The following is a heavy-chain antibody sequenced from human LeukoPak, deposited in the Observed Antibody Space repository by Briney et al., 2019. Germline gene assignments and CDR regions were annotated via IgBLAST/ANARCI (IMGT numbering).Heavy chain of an antibody. Sequence: GGSLRLSCAASGFTFSGYGMSWVRQAPGKGLKWVSAISGSGGQTYYADSVKGRFTISRDNSKNTLYLQMNSLRAEDTAVYYCAKEEWLLAVYFDYWGQGTLVTVSS. CDR1: GFTFSGYG. CDR3: AKEEWLLAVYFDY. CDR2: ISGSGGQT. V-gene: IGHV3-23*01. J-gene: IGHJ4*02. D-gene: IGHD3-3*01.